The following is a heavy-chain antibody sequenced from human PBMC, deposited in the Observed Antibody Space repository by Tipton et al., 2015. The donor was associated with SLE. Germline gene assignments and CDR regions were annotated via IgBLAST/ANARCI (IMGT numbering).Heavy chain of an antibody. Sequence: SLTCTVSGGSISSYYWSWIRQPPGKGLEWIGYIYYSGSTNYNPSLKSRVTISVDTSKNQFSLKLSSVTAADTAVYYCASTLGNYYDSSGPFQHWGQGTLVTASS. CDR2: IYYSGST. CDR3: ASTLGNYYDSSGPFQH. J-gene: IGHJ1*01. D-gene: IGHD3-22*01. CDR1: GGSISSYY. V-gene: IGHV4-59*08.